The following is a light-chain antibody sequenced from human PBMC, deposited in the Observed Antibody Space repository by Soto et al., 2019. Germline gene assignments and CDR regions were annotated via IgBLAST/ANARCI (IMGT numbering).Light chain of an antibody. Sequence: IVVTQSPATLSLSPGERATLSCGASQSVSSGYLAWYQQKPGLAPRLLIFDASRRATGIPDRFSGSGSGTDFTLTISRLEPEEFAVYYCQRYGSSPQTFGQGTKVDIK. CDR3: QRYGSSPQT. CDR1: QSVSSGY. J-gene: IGKJ1*01. CDR2: DAS. V-gene: IGKV3D-20*01.